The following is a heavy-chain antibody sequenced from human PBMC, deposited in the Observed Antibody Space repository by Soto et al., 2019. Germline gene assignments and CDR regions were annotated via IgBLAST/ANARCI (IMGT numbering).Heavy chain of an antibody. Sequence: PGGSLRLSCTASGFTFSNAAMSWVRQAPGRGLEWVSAISGNGGSTYYADSVKGRVTISRDNSKNTLYLQMNSLRAEDTAVYFCAKDAGGVILTGYPTYNCFDPWGQGTLVTVSS. CDR1: GFTFSNAA. J-gene: IGHJ5*02. V-gene: IGHV3-23*01. CDR2: ISGNGGST. CDR3: AKDAGGVILTGYPTYNCFDP. D-gene: IGHD3-9*01.